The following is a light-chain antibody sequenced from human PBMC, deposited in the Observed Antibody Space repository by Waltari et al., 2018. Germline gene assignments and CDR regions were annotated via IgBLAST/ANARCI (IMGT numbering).Light chain of an antibody. CDR1: ESVTNDY. V-gene: IGKV3-20*01. Sequence: EVVLTQSSGTLSLSPGERATLSCRASESVTNDYLAWYQQKPGQAPRLLIYDASIRAAGIPDRFIGSGSGTDFTLTITRLEPEDFAVYHCQQYGSLPWTFGQGTMVDMK. CDR2: DAS. CDR3: QQYGSLPWT. J-gene: IGKJ1*01.